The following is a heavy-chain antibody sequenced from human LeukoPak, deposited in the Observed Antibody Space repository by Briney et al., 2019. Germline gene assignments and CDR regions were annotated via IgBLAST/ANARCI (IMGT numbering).Heavy chain of an antibody. J-gene: IGHJ4*02. CDR1: GFTFSSYS. Sequence: GGSLRLSCAASGFTFSSYSMNWVRQAPGKGLEWVSVIYSGDITYYADSVKGRFTISRENSKNTLYLQMNSLRAEDTAVYYCARGATTTVTTDYWGQGTLVTVSS. V-gene: IGHV3-66*01. CDR2: IYSGDIT. D-gene: IGHD4-17*01. CDR3: ARGATTTVTTDY.